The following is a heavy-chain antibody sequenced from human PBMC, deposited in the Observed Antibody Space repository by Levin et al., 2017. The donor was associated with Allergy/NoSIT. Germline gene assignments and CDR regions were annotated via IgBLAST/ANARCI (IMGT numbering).Heavy chain of an antibody. Sequence: GESLKISCAASGFTFRNYAMTWVRQAPGKGPEWVASISGSSGPPYYADSVQGRFTISRVNSRNTLFLHMDSLTTEDTAVYQCAKDWVSGRIFFDHWGQGTLVSVSS. J-gene: IGHJ4*02. CDR2: ISGSSGPP. D-gene: IGHD3-10*01. CDR3: AKDWVSGRIFFDH. CDR1: GFTFRNYA. V-gene: IGHV3-23*01.